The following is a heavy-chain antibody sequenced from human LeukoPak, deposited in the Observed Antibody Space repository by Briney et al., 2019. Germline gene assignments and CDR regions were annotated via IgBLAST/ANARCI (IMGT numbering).Heavy chain of an antibody. J-gene: IGHJ6*03. V-gene: IGHV3-66*02. CDR3: ARASSSWYGFYYYYMDV. D-gene: IGHD6-13*01. Sequence: GGSLRLSCAASGFTFSSYAMNWVRQAPGKGLEWVSVIYSGGSTYYADSVKGRFTISRDNSKNTLYLQMNSLRAEDTAVYYCARASSSWYGFYYYYMDVWGKGTTVTVSS. CDR1: GFTFSSYA. CDR2: IYSGGST.